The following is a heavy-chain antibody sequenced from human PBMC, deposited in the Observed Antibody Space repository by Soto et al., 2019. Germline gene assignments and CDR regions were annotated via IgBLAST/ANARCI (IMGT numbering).Heavy chain of an antibody. CDR2: IDPSDSQT. V-gene: IGHV5-10-1*01. Sequence: GESLKISCMGSGYSFAGYWITWVRQKPGKGLEWMGRIDPSDSQTYYSPSFRGHVTISVTKSITTVFLQWSSLRASDTAMYYCARQIYDSDTGPNFQYYFDSWGQGTPVTVSS. D-gene: IGHD3-22*01. J-gene: IGHJ4*02. CDR3: ARQIYDSDTGPNFQYYFDS. CDR1: GYSFAGYW.